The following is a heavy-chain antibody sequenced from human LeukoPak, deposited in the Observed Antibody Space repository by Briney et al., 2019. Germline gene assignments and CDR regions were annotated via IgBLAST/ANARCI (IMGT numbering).Heavy chain of an antibody. J-gene: IGHJ3*02. D-gene: IGHD1-1*01. Sequence: PSETLSLTCTVSGGSISSGSYYWSWIRQPAGKGLEWIGRIYTSGSTNYNPSLKSRVTISVDTSKNQFSLKLSSVTAADTAVYYCARAGGELERTDSDAFDIWGQGTMVTVSS. CDR1: GGSISSGSYY. V-gene: IGHV4-61*02. CDR3: ARAGGELERTDSDAFDI. CDR2: IYTSGST.